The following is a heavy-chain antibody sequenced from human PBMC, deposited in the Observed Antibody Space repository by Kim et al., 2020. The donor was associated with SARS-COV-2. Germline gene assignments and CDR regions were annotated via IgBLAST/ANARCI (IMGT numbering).Heavy chain of an antibody. CDR3: AASWRIYDYVWGSYRPFDY. J-gene: IGHJ4*02. Sequence: SRVTISVDTSKNQFSLKLSSVTAADTAVYYCAASWRIYDYVWGSYRPFDYWGQGTLVTVSS. D-gene: IGHD3-16*02. V-gene: IGHV4-34*01.